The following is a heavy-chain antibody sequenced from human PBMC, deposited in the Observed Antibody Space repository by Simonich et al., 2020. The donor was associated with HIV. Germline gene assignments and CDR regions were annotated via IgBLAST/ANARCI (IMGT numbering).Heavy chain of an antibody. CDR3: ARLTAGGLGEYFQH. CDR2: INHSGST. V-gene: IGHV4-34*01. CDR1: GGSFSGYY. D-gene: IGHD6-13*01. J-gene: IGHJ1*01. Sequence: QVQLQQWGAGLLKPSETLSLTCAVYGGSFSGYYWGWIRQPPGKGLEWIGEINHSGSTNYNPSLKSRVTISVDTSKNQFSLKLSSVTAADTAMYYCARLTAGGLGEYFQHWGQGTLVTVSS.